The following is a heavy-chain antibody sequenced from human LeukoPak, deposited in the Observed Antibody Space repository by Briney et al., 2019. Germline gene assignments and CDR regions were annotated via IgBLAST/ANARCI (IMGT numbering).Heavy chain of an antibody. CDR1: GGSIISGDYY. D-gene: IGHD3-10*02. CDR2: IYYSGST. CDR3: ARDLAGLCSP. J-gene: IGHJ5*02. Sequence: KPSETLSLTCTVSGGSIISGDYYWSWIRQPPGKGLGWIGYIYYSGSTYYNPSRKSRVTISVDTSNNQFSLKLSSVTAADTAVYYCARDLAGLCSPWGQGTLVTVSS. V-gene: IGHV4-30-4*01.